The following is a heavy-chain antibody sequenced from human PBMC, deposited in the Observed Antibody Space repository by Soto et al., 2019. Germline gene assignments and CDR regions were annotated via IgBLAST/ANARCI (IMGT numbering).Heavy chain of an antibody. Sequence: GESLKISCQGSGYSFTNYWIGWVRQMPGKGLEWMGIIYPGDSDTRYGPSFQGQVTISADKSISTAYLQWSSLKASDSAMYYCAVSIAVTDTAVFFDSWGQGTLVTVSS. CDR3: AVSIAVTDTAVFFDS. D-gene: IGHD6-19*01. CDR1: GYSFTNYW. V-gene: IGHV5-51*01. CDR2: IYPGDSDT. J-gene: IGHJ4*02.